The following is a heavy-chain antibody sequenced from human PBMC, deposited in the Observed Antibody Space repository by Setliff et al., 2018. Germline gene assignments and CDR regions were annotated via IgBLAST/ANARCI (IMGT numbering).Heavy chain of an antibody. Sequence: PGGSLRLSCAASGFTVSSNYMSWVRQAPGKGLEWVSVIYSGGSTYYADSVKGRFTISRDNSKNTLYLQMNSLRAEDTAVYYCARDGSYYYFDYWGQGTLVTVSS. CDR2: IYSGGST. CDR3: ARDGSYYYFDY. J-gene: IGHJ4*02. D-gene: IGHD1-26*01. CDR1: GFTVSSNY. V-gene: IGHV3-53*01.